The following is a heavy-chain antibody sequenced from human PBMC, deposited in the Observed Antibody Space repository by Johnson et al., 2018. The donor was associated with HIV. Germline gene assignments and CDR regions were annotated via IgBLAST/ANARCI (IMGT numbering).Heavy chain of an antibody. CDR3: AREFPYWSGGSCLPAAFDI. CDR1: WFTVSSNY. J-gene: IGHJ3*02. CDR2: IYSGGST. Sequence: VQLVESGGGLIQPGGSLRLSCAASWFTVSSNYMSWVRQAPGKGLEWVSVIYSGGSTYYADSVKGLFTISRDNSKNTLYLQMNSLRAEDTAVYYCAREFPYWSGGSCLPAAFDIWGQGTMVTVSS. V-gene: IGHV3-53*01. D-gene: IGHD2-15*01.